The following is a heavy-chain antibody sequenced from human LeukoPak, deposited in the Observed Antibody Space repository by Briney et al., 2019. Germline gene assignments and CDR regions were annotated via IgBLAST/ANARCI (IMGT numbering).Heavy chain of an antibody. CDR3: ARDVEYCSGGSCYHDGADYYYGMDV. CDR2: IIPIFGTA. J-gene: IGHJ6*02. CDR1: GGTFSSYA. D-gene: IGHD2-15*01. V-gene: IGHV1-69*13. Sequence: GASVKVSCKASGGTFSSYAISWVRQAPGQGLEWMGGIIPIFGTANYAQKFQGRVTITADESTSTAYMELSSLRSEDTAVYYCARDVEYCSGGSCYHDGADYYYGMDVWGQGTTVTVSS.